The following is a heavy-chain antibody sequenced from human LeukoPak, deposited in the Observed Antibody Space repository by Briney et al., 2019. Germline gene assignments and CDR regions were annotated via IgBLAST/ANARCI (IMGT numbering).Heavy chain of an antibody. CDR2: ISGSGGST. V-gene: IGHV3-23*01. D-gene: IGHD2-2*01. Sequence: GGSLRLSCAASGFTFSSYSMNWVRQAPGKGLEWVSTISGSGGSTYYADSVKGRFTISRDNSKNTLYLQMNSLRAEDTAVYYCAKVKEIVVVPPFDYWGQGTLVTVSS. J-gene: IGHJ4*02. CDR3: AKVKEIVVVPPFDY. CDR1: GFTFSSYS.